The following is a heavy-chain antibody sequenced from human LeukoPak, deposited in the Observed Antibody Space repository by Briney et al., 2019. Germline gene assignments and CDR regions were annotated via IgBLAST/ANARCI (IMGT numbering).Heavy chain of an antibody. Sequence: SETLSLTCTVSGGSISSGDYYWSWIRQPPGKGLEWIGYIYYSGSTYHNPSLKSRVTISVDTSKNQFSLKLSSVTAADTAVYYCASCRYYYDSSGYYSREFDYWGQGTLVTVSS. D-gene: IGHD3-22*01. V-gene: IGHV4-30-4*08. CDR2: IYYSGST. J-gene: IGHJ4*02. CDR3: ASCRYYYDSSGYYSREFDY. CDR1: GGSISSGDYY.